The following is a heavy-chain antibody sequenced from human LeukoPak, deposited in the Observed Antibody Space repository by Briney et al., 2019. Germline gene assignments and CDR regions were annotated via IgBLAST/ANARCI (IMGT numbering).Heavy chain of an antibody. CDR1: GFTFSSYA. CDR2: ISGSGGST. J-gene: IGHJ4*02. CDR3: AKDWSVYSNYEEGDY. D-gene: IGHD4-11*01. V-gene: IGHV3-23*01. Sequence: GGSLRLSCAASGFTFSSYAMSWVRQAPGKGLEWVSAISGSGGSTYYADSVKGRFTISRDNSKNTLYLQMNSLRAEDTAVYYCAKDWSVYSNYEEGDYWGRGTLVTVSS.